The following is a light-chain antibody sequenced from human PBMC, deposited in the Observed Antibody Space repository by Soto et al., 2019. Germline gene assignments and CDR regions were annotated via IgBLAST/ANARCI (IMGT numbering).Light chain of an antibody. V-gene: IGLV1-47*01. CDR1: KSNIGNNY. J-gene: IGLJ3*02. Sequence: QAVVTQPPSASGTPGQRVTISCSGSKSNIGNNYEYWYQQFPGRAPKLLIYRSNQRPSGVHDRFSGSKSGTSASLAISGLRSEDDADYFCASWDDSGNGLWVFGGGTKLTVL. CDR2: RSN. CDR3: ASWDDSGNGLWV.